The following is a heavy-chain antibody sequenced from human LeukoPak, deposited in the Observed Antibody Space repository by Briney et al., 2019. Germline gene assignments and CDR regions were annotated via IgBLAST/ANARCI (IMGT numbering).Heavy chain of an antibody. Sequence: GESLKISCKGSGYRFTSDWIGWVRQMPGKGLEWMGIIYPGDSDTRYSPSFQGQVTISAYKTVNTAYLQWSSLKASDTAMYYCARLARSCSGGSCYPPYYYGMDVWGQGTTVTVSS. V-gene: IGHV5-51*01. CDR3: ARLARSCSGGSCYPPYYYGMDV. J-gene: IGHJ6*02. CDR2: IYPGDSDT. D-gene: IGHD2-15*01. CDR1: GYRFTSDW.